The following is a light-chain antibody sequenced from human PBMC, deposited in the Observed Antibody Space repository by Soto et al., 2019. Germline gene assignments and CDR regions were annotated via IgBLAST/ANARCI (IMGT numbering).Light chain of an antibody. CDR3: QQYGSSPL. J-gene: IGKJ5*01. CDR1: QSVSSSY. CDR2: GAS. V-gene: IGKV3-20*01. Sequence: IVLTQSPATLSLSPLEIATLSCMASQSVSSSYLAWYQQKPGQAPRLLIYGASSRATGIPDRFSGSGSGTDFTLTISRLEPEDFAVYYCQQYGSSPLFGQGTRLEIK.